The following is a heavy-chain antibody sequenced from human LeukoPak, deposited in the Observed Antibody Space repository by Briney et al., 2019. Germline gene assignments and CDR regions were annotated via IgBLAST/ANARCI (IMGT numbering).Heavy chain of an antibody. CDR2: INHSGST. J-gene: IGHJ5*02. V-gene: IGHV4-34*01. D-gene: IGHD6-13*01. CDR3: ARDREQQLVLRGPHSWFDP. Sequence: PSETLSLTCAVYGGSFSGYYWSWIRQPPGKGLEWIGEINHSGSTNYNPSLKSRVTISVDTSKNQFSLKLSSVTAADTAVYYCARDREQQLVLRGPHSWFDPWGQGTLVTVSS. CDR1: GGSFSGYY.